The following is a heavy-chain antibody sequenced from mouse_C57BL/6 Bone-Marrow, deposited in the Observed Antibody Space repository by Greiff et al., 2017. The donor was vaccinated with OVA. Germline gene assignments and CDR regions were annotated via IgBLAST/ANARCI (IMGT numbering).Heavy chain of an antibody. CDR1: GYSITSDY. CDR3: ARGGYYYGWYFDV. Sequence: DVHLVESGPGLAKPSQTLSLTCSVTGYSITSDYWNWIRKFPGNKLEYMGYISYSGSTYYNPSLKSRMSITRETSKNQYYLQLNSVTTEDTATYYCARGGYYYGWYFDVWGTGTTVTVSS. CDR2: ISYSGST. J-gene: IGHJ1*03. V-gene: IGHV3-8*01. D-gene: IGHD1-1*01.